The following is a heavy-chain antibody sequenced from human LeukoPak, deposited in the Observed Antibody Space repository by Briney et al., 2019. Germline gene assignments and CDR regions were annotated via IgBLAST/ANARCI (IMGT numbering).Heavy chain of an antibody. CDR2: INPKSSGT. CDR1: GYTFTCYY. D-gene: IGHD1-20*01. CDR3: TRGNWNGMSSTFDY. Sequence: ASVKVSCKASGYTFTCYYMHWVRQAPGQGLEWMGRINPKSSGTNYAQKFHGRVTITRYTSISTAYMELSRLRYDDTAVYYCTRGNWNGMSSTFDYWGQGTLVTVSS. V-gene: IGHV1-2*06. J-gene: IGHJ4*02.